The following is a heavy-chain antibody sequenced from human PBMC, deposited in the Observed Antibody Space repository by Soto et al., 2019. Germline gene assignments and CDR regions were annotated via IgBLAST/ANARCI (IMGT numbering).Heavy chain of an antibody. V-gene: IGHV3-23*01. D-gene: IGHD2-15*01. CDR3: AKAQNKGYCSGGSCYSPFDY. Sequence: EVQLLESGGGLVQPGGSLRLSCAASGFTFSSYAMSWVHQAPGKGLEWVSAISGSGGSTYYADSVKGRFTISRDNSKNTLYLQMNSLRAEDTAVYYCAKAQNKGYCSGGSCYSPFDYWGQGTLVTVSS. CDR2: ISGSGGST. CDR1: GFTFSSYA. J-gene: IGHJ4*02.